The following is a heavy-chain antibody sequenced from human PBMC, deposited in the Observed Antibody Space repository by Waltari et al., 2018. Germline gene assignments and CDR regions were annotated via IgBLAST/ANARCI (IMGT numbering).Heavy chain of an antibody. CDR3: ARANTIFGVIRTWYYMDV. CDR1: GGSFGGYY. Sequence: QVQLQQWGAGLLKPSETLSLPCVVSGGSFGGYYCSWIPQPPGKGLEWIGEINHRGRTNYNPSLKSRVTISIDTSKIQFSLKLRSVTVADTAVYYCARANTIFGVIRTWYYMDVWGKGTPVTVSS. V-gene: IGHV4-34*01. D-gene: IGHD3-3*01. J-gene: IGHJ6*03. CDR2: INHRGRT.